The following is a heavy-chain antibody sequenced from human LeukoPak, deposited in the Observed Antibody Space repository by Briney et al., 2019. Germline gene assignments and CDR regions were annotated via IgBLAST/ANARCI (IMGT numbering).Heavy chain of an antibody. Sequence: GGSLRLSCAASGFTFSSYSMNWVRQAPGKGLEWVSSISSSSSYIYYADSVKGRFTISRDNAKNSLYLQMNSLRAEDTAVYYCAKDLIAVAGEFDYWGQGTLVTVSS. CDR2: ISSSSSYI. J-gene: IGHJ4*02. CDR1: GFTFSSYS. D-gene: IGHD6-19*01. CDR3: AKDLIAVAGEFDY. V-gene: IGHV3-21*04.